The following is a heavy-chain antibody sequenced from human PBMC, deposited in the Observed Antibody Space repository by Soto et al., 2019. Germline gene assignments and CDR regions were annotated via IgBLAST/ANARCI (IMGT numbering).Heavy chain of an antibody. D-gene: IGHD4-17*01. V-gene: IGHV3-23*01. CDR2: ISGSGGST. J-gene: IGHJ3*02. Sequence: EVQLLESGGGLVQPGGSLRLSCAASGFTFSSYAMSWVRQAPGKGLEWVSAISGSGGSTYYADSVKGRFTISRDNSKNTLYLQMNSLRAEDTAVYYCAKDRTYDYGDYPHHDAFDIWGQGTMVTVSS. CDR1: GFTFSSYA. CDR3: AKDRTYDYGDYPHHDAFDI.